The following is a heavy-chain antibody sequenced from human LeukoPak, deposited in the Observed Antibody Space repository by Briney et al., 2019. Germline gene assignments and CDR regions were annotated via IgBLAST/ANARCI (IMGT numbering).Heavy chain of an antibody. CDR1: GGSISSYY. D-gene: IGHD3-22*01. CDR3: AREYYYDSSGYLG. CDR2: IYYSGST. V-gene: IGHV4-39*07. J-gene: IGHJ4*02. Sequence: SETLSLTCTVSGGSISSYYWGWIRQPPGKGLEWIGSIYYSGSTYYDPSLKSRVTISVDTSKNQFSLKLSSVTAADTAVYYCAREYYYDSSGYLGWGQGTLVTVSS.